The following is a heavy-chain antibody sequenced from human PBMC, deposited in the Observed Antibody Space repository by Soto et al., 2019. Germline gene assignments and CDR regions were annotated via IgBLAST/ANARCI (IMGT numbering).Heavy chain of an antibody. Sequence: GVLRLSCAASGFTFSNSWMHWVRQVSGKGLEWVSRINADGTSTSYADSVKGRFTISRDNAKNTLYLHVNSLRAEDTAVYYCVKVLARGVGVPRFYFDSWGQGALVTVSS. J-gene: IGHJ4*02. CDR3: VKVLARGVGVPRFYFDS. D-gene: IGHD2-2*01. CDR1: GFTFSNSW. CDR2: INADGTST. V-gene: IGHV3-74*01.